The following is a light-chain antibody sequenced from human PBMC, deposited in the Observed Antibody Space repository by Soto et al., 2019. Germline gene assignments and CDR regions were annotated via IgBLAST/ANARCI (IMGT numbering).Light chain of an antibody. J-gene: IGKJ1*01. CDR3: QQHSHWPPWT. CDR2: GAS. Sequence: EVVLTQSPATLSLSPGERATLSCRASQNVRTFLDWYQQKPGQAPRLLIYGASNRATGIPARFSGSGSGTDFPLTISSLEHADFALYYCQQHSHWPPWTFGQGTRVEIQ. CDR1: QNVRTF. V-gene: IGKV3-11*01.